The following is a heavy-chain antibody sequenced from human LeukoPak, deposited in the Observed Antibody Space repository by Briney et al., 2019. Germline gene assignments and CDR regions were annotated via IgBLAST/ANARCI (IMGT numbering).Heavy chain of an antibody. CDR2: IYYSGST. Sequence: PSETLSLTCTVSGGSISSSSCYWGWIRQPPGKGLEWIGSIYYSGSTYYNPSLKSRVTISVDTSKNQFSLKLSSVTAADTAVYYCARGLRQQLVRPPRTGRYYYYMDVWGKGTTVTVSS. CDR3: ARGLRQQLVRPPRTGRYYYYMDV. V-gene: IGHV4-39*07. J-gene: IGHJ6*03. D-gene: IGHD6-13*01. CDR1: GGSISSSSCY.